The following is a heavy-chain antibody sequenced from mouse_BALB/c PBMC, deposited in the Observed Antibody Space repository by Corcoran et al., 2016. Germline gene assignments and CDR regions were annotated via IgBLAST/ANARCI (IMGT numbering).Heavy chain of an antibody. V-gene: IGHV1-18*01. J-gene: IGHJ2*01. CDR2: VNPYNDGT. Sequence: EVLLQQSGPELVKPGASVKIPCKASGYTFTDYHMDWVKQSHGKSLEWIGYVNPYNDGTKYNEKFKGKATLTSDKSSSTAYMELSSLTSEDSAVYYCASTYDRYFDYWGQGTTLTVSS. CDR3: ASTYDRYFDY. CDR1: GYTFTDYH. D-gene: IGHD2-3*01.